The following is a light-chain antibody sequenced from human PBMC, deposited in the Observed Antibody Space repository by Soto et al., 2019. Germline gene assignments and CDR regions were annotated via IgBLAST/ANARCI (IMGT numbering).Light chain of an antibody. CDR1: QSISSW. CDR3: QQYNRYCT. V-gene: IGKV1-5*03. CDR2: KAS. J-gene: IGKJ1*01. Sequence: DIQMTQSPSTLSASVGDRVTITCRASQSISSWLAWYQQKPGKAPHLLIYKASSLESGVPSRFSGSGSGTVFTLTISSLQPDDFATYYCQQYNRYCTFGQGTHVEIK.